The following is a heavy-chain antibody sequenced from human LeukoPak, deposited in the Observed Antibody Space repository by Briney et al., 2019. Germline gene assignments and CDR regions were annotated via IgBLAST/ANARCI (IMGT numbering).Heavy chain of an antibody. D-gene: IGHD3-16*01. CDR2: ISWNSDNI. J-gene: IGHJ6*03. Sequence: GGSLRLSCAASGFIFHDYAMHWVRQAPGKGLEWVSAISWNSDNIDYADSVKGRFTISRDNDKNSLYLEMNSLRAEDMALYYCVKSGGYSYMDAWGKGTTVIVSS. CDR3: VKSGGYSYMDA. V-gene: IGHV3-9*03. CDR1: GFIFHDYA.